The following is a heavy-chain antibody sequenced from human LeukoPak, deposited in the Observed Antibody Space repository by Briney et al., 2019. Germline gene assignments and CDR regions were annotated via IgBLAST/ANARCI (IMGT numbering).Heavy chain of an antibody. Sequence: GASVKVSCKASGYTFTSYGISWVRQAPGQGLECMGWISAYNGNTNYAQKLQGRVTMTTDTSTSTAYMELRSLRSDDTAVYYCARVDDYVWGSYPRYYYYYMDVWGKGTTVTVSS. J-gene: IGHJ6*03. CDR1: GYTFTSYG. CDR3: ARVDDYVWGSYPRYYYYYMDV. CDR2: ISAYNGNT. D-gene: IGHD3-16*02. V-gene: IGHV1-18*01.